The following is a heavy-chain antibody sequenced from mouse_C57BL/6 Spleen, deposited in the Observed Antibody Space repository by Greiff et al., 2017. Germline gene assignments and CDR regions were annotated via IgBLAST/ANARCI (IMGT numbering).Heavy chain of an antibody. J-gene: IGHJ4*01. CDR2: IYPGDGDT. V-gene: IGHV1-82*01. Sequence: QVQLQQSGPELVKPGASVKISCKASGYAFSSSWMNWVKQRPGKGLEWIGRIYPGDGDTNYNGKFKGKATLTADTSSSTAYMQLSSLTSEDSAVYFCARSSYYSSSSYEYAMDYWGQGTSVTVSS. CDR3: ARSSYYSSSSYEYAMDY. CDR1: GYAFSSSW. D-gene: IGHD1-1*01.